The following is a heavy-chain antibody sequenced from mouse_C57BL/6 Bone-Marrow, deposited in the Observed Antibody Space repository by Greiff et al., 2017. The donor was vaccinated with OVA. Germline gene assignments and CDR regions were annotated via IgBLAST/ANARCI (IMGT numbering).Heavy chain of an antibody. V-gene: IGHV1-81*01. CDR1: GYTFTSYG. CDR2: IYPRSGNT. J-gene: IGHJ1*03. D-gene: IGHD1-1*01. Sequence: VQLQQSGAELARPGASVKLSCKASGYTFTSYGISWVKQRTGQGLEWIGEIYPRSGNTYYNEKFKGKATLTADKSSSTAYMELRSLTSEDSAVYFCARDYYGSSYHWYFDVWGTGTTVTVSS. CDR3: ARDYYGSSYHWYFDV.